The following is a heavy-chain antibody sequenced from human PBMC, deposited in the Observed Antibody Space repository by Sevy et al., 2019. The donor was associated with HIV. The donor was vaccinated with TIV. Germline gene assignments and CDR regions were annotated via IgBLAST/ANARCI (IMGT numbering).Heavy chain of an antibody. CDR2: INPNSDGT. D-gene: IGHD3-3*01. J-gene: IGHJ4*02. CDR3: ARGDTFWSAYYYFDY. V-gene: IGHV1-2*02. CDR1: GYTFTGYY. Sequence: ASVKVSCKASGYTFTGYYIHWVRQAPGQGLEWMGWINPNSDGTNFAQKFQGRVTMTRDTSITTAYMELSRLRSDDTAVDYCARGDTFWSAYYYFDYWGQGTLVTVSS.